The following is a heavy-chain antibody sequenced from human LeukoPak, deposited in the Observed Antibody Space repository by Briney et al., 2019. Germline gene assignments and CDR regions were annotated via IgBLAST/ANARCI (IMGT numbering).Heavy chain of an antibody. CDR2: INPSGGST. V-gene: IGHV1-46*01. CDR3: AREAKAYFDY. CDR1: GYTFTSYY. Sequence: ASVKVYCKASGYTFTSYYMHWVRQAPGQWLEWMGIINPSGGSTSYAQKFRGRVTMTRDTSTSTVYMELSSLRSEDTAVYYCAREAKAYFDYWGQGTLVTVSS. J-gene: IGHJ4*02.